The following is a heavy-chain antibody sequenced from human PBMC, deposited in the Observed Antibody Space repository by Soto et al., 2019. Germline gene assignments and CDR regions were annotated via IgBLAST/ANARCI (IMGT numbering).Heavy chain of an antibody. CDR1: GFTFSSYA. V-gene: IGHV3-30-3*01. CDR3: ARVSMIVVGSIDY. D-gene: IGHD3-22*01. Sequence: QVQLVESGGGVVQPGRSLRLSCAASGFTFSSYAMHWVRQAPGKGLEWVAVISYDGSNKYYADSVKGRFTISRDNSKNTLYLHMNSLRAEDTAVYYCARVSMIVVGSIDYWGQGTLVTVSS. CDR2: ISYDGSNK. J-gene: IGHJ4*02.